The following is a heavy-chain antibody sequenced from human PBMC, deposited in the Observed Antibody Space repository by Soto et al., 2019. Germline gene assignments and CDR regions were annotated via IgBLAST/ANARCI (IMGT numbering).Heavy chain of an antibody. J-gene: IGHJ4*02. D-gene: IGHD6-13*01. CDR3: ANVPAASIPIDY. Sequence: GGSLRLSWAASGFTFSSYAMSWIRQAPGKGLEWVSAISGSGGSTYYADSVKGRFTISRDNSKNTLYLQMNSLRAEDTAVYYCANVPAASIPIDYWGQGTLVTVSS. CDR1: GFTFSSYA. CDR2: ISGSGGST. V-gene: IGHV3-23*01.